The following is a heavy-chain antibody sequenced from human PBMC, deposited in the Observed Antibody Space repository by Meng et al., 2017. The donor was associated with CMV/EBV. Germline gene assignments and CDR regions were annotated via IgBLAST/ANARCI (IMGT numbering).Heavy chain of an antibody. CDR1: GGSISSGDYY. D-gene: IGHD3-16*01. Sequence: HVQLQESGPGRVKPSQTLSLTCTVSGGSISSGDYYWSWIRQPPGKGLEWIGYIYYSGSTYYNPSLKSRVTISVDTSKNQFSLKLSSVTAADTAVYYCARDLGGGGVIGYWGQGTLVTVSS. CDR3: ARDLGGGGVIGY. CDR2: IYYSGST. V-gene: IGHV4-30-4*08. J-gene: IGHJ4*02.